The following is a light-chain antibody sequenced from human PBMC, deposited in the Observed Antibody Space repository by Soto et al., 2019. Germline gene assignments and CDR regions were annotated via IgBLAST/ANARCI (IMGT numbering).Light chain of an antibody. CDR3: QQYYSIPKT. Sequence: DIVMTQSPDSLAVPLGERATINCKSSQMVLYDSNNKNYLAWYQQKPGQPPKLLIYWASTRESGVPDRFSGTGSGTDFTLTISSLQAEDVAVYYCQQYYSIPKTFGQGTTGDI. V-gene: IGKV4-1*01. CDR2: WAS. J-gene: IGKJ1*01. CDR1: QMVLYDSNNKNY.